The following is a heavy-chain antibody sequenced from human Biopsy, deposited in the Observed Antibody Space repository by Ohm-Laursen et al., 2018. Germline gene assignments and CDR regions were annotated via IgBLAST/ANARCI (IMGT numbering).Heavy chain of an antibody. CDR1: GYSISRGYY. V-gene: IGHV4-38-2*01. CDR2: IFHTGTT. D-gene: IGHD3-16*01. Sequence: SDTLSLTCDVSGYSISRGYYWGWIRQSPGKGLEWIGEIFHTGTTHYNPSLRSRVTLSVDTSENRFSLNLNSGTAADTAVYFWAGGVIMMVRDDPYFDSWGQGTLVTVSS. CDR3: AGGVIMMVRDDPYFDS. J-gene: IGHJ4*02.